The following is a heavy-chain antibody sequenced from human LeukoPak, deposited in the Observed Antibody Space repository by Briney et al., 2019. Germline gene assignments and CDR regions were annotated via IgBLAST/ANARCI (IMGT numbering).Heavy chain of an antibody. V-gene: IGHV3-33*06. D-gene: IGHD6-19*01. CDR3: ANPRIAVAGFSFDY. Sequence: PGGPLRLSCAASGLTFRSHGFPWVPQAPAKDLKWVSLIWLDGSKQYYADSVKDRFTISRDNSKNTVYLQMNSLRAEDTAVYYCANPRIAVAGFSFDYWGQGTLVTVSS. J-gene: IGHJ4*02. CDR1: GLTFRSHG. CDR2: IWLDGSKQ.